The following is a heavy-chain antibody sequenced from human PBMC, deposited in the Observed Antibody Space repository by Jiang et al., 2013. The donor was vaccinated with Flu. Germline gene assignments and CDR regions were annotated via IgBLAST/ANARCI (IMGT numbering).Heavy chain of an antibody. V-gene: IGHV4-34*01. J-gene: IGHJ4*02. CDR2: INHSGST. D-gene: IGHD6-6*01. CDR3: ASPAGYSSSSPFDY. CDR1: GGSFSGYY. Sequence: LKPSETLSLTCAVYGGSFSGYYWSWIRQPPGKGLEWIGEINHSGSTNYNPSLKSRVTISVDTSKNQFSLKLSSVTAADTAVYYCASPAGYSSSSPFDYWGQGTLVTVSS.